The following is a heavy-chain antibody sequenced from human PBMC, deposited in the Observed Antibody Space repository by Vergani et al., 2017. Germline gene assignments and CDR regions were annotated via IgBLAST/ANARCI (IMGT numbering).Heavy chain of an antibody. CDR3: ARGVYGGKGGMYLDY. V-gene: IGHV3-48*03. Sequence: EVQLVESGGGLVQPGVSLRLSCAASGFTFSSYEMNWVRQAPGKGLEWVSYISSSSSTIYYADSVKGRFTISRDNAKNSLYLQMNSLRDEDTAVYYCARGVYGGKGGMYLDYWGQGTLVTVSS. CDR1: GFTFSSYE. D-gene: IGHD4-23*01. CDR2: ISSSSSTI. J-gene: IGHJ4*02.